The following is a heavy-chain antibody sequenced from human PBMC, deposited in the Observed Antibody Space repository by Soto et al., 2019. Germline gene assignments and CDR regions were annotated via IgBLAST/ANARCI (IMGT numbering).Heavy chain of an antibody. D-gene: IGHD4-17*01. CDR2: IYYSGST. Sequence: QLQLQESGPGLVKPSETLSLTCTVSGGSISGTSYYWGWIRQPPGKGLEWIATIYYSGSTYYNPSLQRRVTISVDMSKNQFSLKLSSVTAADTAVYYCARHDFGDYGPFDYWGQGTLVTVSS. CDR3: ARHDFGDYGPFDY. CDR1: GGSISGTSYY. V-gene: IGHV4-39*01. J-gene: IGHJ4*02.